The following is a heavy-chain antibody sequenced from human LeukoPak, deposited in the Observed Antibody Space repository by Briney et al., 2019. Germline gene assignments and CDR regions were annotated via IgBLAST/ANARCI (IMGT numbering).Heavy chain of an antibody. J-gene: IGHJ5*02. CDR3: ARGRRYCSSTSCSRPRNWFDP. CDR1: GYTFTSYY. Sequence: GASVKVSCEASGYTFTSYYMHWVRQAPGQGLEWMGIINPSGGSTSYAQKFQGRVTMTRDTSTSTVYMELSSLRSEDTAVYYCARGRRYCSSTSCSRPRNWFDPWGQGTLVTVSS. CDR2: INPSGGST. D-gene: IGHD2-2*01. V-gene: IGHV1-46*01.